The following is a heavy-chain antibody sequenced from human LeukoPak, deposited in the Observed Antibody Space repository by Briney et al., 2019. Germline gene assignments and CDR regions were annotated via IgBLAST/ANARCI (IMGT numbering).Heavy chain of an antibody. V-gene: IGHV3-48*04. CDR2: ISGSGGTI. CDR1: GFTFSSYT. CDR3: AKTYSSSRAHYYYYYYMDV. J-gene: IGHJ6*03. D-gene: IGHD6-13*01. Sequence: EAGGSLRLSCAASGFTFSSYTMNWVRQAPGKGLEWVSYISGSGGTINYADSVKGRFTISRDNAKKSLFLQMNSLRAEDTAIYYCAKTYSSSRAHYYYYYYMDVWGKGTTVTISS.